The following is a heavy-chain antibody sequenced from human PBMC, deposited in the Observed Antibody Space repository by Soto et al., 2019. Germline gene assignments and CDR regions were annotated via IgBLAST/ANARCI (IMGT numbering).Heavy chain of an antibody. CDR1: GFTFSSYS. CDR3: AVVSGYCSSTSCYPYYYYGMDV. J-gene: IGHJ6*02. D-gene: IGHD2-2*03. V-gene: IGHV3-21*01. CDR2: ISSSSYI. Sequence: GGSLRLSCAASGFTFSSYSMNWVRQAPGKGLEWVSSISSSSYIYYADSVKGRFTISRDNAKNSLYLQMNSLRAEDTAVYYCAVVSGYCSSTSCYPYYYYGMDVWGQGTTVTVSS.